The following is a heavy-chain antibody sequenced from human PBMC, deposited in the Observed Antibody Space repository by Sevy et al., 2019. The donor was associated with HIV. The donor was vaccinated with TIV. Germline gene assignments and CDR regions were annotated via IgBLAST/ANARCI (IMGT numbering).Heavy chain of an antibody. V-gene: IGHV3-30-3*01. Sequence: GGSLRLSCAASGFTFSSYAMHWVRQAPGKGLEWVAVISYDGSNKYYADSVKGRFTISRDNSKNTLYLQMNSLRAEDTAVYYCARARPGLRFLEWLFYWGQGTLVTVSS. CDR3: ARARPGLRFLEWLFY. D-gene: IGHD3-3*01. CDR1: GFTFSSYA. CDR2: ISYDGSNK. J-gene: IGHJ4*02.